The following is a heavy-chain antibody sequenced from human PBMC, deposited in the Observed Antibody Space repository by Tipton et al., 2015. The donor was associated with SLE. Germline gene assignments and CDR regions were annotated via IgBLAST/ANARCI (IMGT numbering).Heavy chain of an antibody. D-gene: IGHD7-27*01. V-gene: IGHV4-59*07. Sequence: TLSLTCTVSGGSISSYYWSWIRQPPGKGLEWIGYIYYSGSTNYNPSLKSRVTISVDTSKNQFSPKLSSVTAADTAVYYCATNWGWDSRPWVTPFDYWGQGTLVTVSS. J-gene: IGHJ4*02. CDR2: IYYSGST. CDR1: GGSISSYY. CDR3: ATNWGWDSRPWVTPFDY.